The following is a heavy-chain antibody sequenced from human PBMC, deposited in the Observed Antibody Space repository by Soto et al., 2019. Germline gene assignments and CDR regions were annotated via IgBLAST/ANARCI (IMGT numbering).Heavy chain of an antibody. V-gene: IGHV5-10-1*01. CDR1: GYSFTSYW. D-gene: IGHD3-22*01. CDR3: ARPHYYDSSGPRGDAFDI. Sequence: GESLKISCNGSGYSFTSYWISWVRQMPGKGLEWMGRIDPSDSYTNYSPSFQGHVTISADKSISTAYLQWSSLKASDTAMYYCARPHYYDSSGPRGDAFDIWGQGTMVTVSS. J-gene: IGHJ3*02. CDR2: IDPSDSYT.